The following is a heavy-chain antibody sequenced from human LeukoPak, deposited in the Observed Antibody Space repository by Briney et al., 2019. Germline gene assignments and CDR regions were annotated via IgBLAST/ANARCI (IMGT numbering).Heavy chain of an antibody. Sequence: PSETLSLTCTVSGGSISSYYWSWIRQPPGKGLEWIGYIYYSGNTNYNPSLKSRVTISIDTSKNQFSLKLSSVTAADTAVYYCARESSGYFYWGQGTLVTVSS. J-gene: IGHJ4*02. D-gene: IGHD3-22*01. CDR1: GGSISSYY. CDR3: ARESSGYFY. CDR2: IYYSGNT. V-gene: IGHV4-59*01.